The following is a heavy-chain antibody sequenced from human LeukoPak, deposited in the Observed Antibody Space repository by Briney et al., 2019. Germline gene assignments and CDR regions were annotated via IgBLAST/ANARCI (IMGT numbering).Heavy chain of an antibody. D-gene: IGHD2/OR15-2a*01. CDR3: SEGYFEPFAH. CDR2: LSYTGKT. J-gene: IGHJ4*02. Sequence: PSETLSLTCVVSGASVSSSHWNWIRQLPGKRLEWIGCLSYTGKTDYNPSLTSRVTISLDTSKNQVSLKLRSVTAADTAVCYCSEGYFEPFAHWGQGILVTVSS. CDR1: GASVSSSH. V-gene: IGHV4-59*02.